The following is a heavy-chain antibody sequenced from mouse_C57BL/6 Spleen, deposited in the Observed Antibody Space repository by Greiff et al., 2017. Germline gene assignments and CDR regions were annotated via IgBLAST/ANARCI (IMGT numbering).Heavy chain of an antibody. CDR2: ISYDGSN. D-gene: IGHD2-12*01. CDR1: GYSITSGYY. V-gene: IGHV3-6*01. CDR3: ARDSPAYYSSYAMDY. Sequence: EVKLVESGPGLVKPSQSLSLPCSVTGYSITSGYYWNWIRQFPGNKLEWMGYISYDGSNNYNPSLKNRISITRDTSKNQFFLKLNSVTTEDTATYYCARDSPAYYSSYAMDYWGQGTSVTVSS. J-gene: IGHJ4*01.